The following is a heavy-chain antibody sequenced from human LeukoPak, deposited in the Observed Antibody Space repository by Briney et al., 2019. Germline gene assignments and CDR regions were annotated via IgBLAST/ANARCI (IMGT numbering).Heavy chain of an antibody. Sequence: PGGSLRLSCAASGFTFSSYSMNWVRQAPGKGLEWVSSISSSSSYIYYADSVKGRFTISRDNAKNSLYLQMNSLRAEDTAVYYCAKRGSLRSGWYLDFDYWGQGTLVTVSS. CDR3: AKRGSLRSGWYLDFDY. CDR2: ISSSSSYI. V-gene: IGHV3-21*04. D-gene: IGHD6-19*01. J-gene: IGHJ4*02. CDR1: GFTFSSYS.